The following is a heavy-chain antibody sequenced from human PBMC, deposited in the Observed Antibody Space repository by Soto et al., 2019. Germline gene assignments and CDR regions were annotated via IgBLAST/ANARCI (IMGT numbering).Heavy chain of an antibody. V-gene: IGHV4-59*01. Sequence: QVQLQESGPGLVKPSETLSLTCTVSGGSISSYYLSWIRQPPGKGLEWIGYIYYSGSTNYNPSLKSRVTISVDTSKNQFSLKLSSVTAADTAVYYCAREGYSYGFDYWGQGTLVTVSS. CDR2: IYYSGST. D-gene: IGHD5-18*01. J-gene: IGHJ4*02. CDR3: AREGYSYGFDY. CDR1: GGSISSYY.